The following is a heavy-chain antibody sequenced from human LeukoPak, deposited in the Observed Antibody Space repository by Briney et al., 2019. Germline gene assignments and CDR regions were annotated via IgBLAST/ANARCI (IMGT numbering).Heavy chain of an antibody. CDR1: GGSISGGRYY. CDR3: ARHRTGSYPVGFDP. V-gene: IGHV4-39*01. Sequence: PSETLSLTCTVSGGSISGGRYYLAWIRQPPGKGLEWIASISYNGIPYYNPSLKSRVTISVDTSKNQFSLKLTSVTAADTAVYYCARHRTGSYPVGFDPWGEGTLVTVSS. J-gene: IGHJ5*02. CDR2: ISYNGIP. D-gene: IGHD3-10*01.